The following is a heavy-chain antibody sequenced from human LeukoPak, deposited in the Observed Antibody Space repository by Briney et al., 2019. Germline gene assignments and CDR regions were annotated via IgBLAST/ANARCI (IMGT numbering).Heavy chain of an antibody. CDR1: GFTFSSYD. CDR2: IGTAGDT. CDR3: ARGYSSGPTFDP. Sequence: GGSLRLSCAASGFTFSSYDMHWVRQATGKGLEWVSAIGTAGDTDYPGSVKGRFTISRENAKNSLYLQMNSLRAGDTAVYYCARGYSSGPTFDPWGQGTLVTVSS. J-gene: IGHJ5*02. V-gene: IGHV3-13*01. D-gene: IGHD6-19*01.